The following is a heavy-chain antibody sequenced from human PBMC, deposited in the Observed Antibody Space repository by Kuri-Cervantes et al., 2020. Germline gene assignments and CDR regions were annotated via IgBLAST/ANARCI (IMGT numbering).Heavy chain of an antibody. Sequence: GESLKISCAASGFTFSSYWMSWVRQAPGKGLEWVSSISTGGDYIYYGDSVRGRFTISRDNPKNSLYLQMNSLRAEDTAVYYCARDEGPRPTTALTHWGQGTLATVSS. CDR2: ISTGGDYI. V-gene: IGHV3-21*01. CDR3: ARDEGPRPTTALTH. D-gene: IGHD5-12*01. J-gene: IGHJ4*02. CDR1: GFTFSSYW.